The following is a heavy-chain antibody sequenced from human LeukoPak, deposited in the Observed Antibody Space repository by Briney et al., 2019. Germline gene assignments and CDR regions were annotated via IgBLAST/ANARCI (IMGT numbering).Heavy chain of an antibody. CDR2: ISSTSRTI. D-gene: IGHD3-10*01. V-gene: IGHV3-9*01. CDR3: ARDRPGSMDV. CDR1: GFTFDDYA. J-gene: IGHJ6*02. Sequence: PGRSLRLSCAASGFTFDDYAMHSVRQAPGKGLEWVSGISSTSRTIHYADSMKGRFTISTDNAKNSLYLQMNSLRAEDTAVYYCARDRPGSMDVWGRGTTVTVSS.